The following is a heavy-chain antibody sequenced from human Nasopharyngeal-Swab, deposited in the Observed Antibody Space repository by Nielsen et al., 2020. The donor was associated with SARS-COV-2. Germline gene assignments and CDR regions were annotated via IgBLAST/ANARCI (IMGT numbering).Heavy chain of an antibody. CDR3: ARDHPPIEVAGTNYFDH. D-gene: IGHD6-13*01. J-gene: IGHJ4*02. CDR1: GFTVSSDY. V-gene: IGHV3-66*01. Sequence: GESLKISCTASGFTVSSDYISWVRQAPGKGLEWVSVIYSGGGTEYAVSVKGRFTISRDNPKNTVYLQMRRLRDDDTAVYYCARDHPPIEVAGTNYFDHWGQGTLVTVSS. CDR2: IYSGGGT.